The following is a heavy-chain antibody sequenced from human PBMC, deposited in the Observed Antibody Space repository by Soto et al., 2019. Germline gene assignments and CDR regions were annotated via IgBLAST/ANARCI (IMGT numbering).Heavy chain of an antibody. J-gene: IGHJ4*02. Sequence: VQLMESGGGLVQPGTSLRLSCAASGFNFDDYAMHWVRQAPGKGLEWVSGISWNSGSADYADSVKGRFTISRNNAKNYLYLQMSSVGPEDTAFYFCAKDISSGGFEVFDYWGQGTLVTVSS. CDR2: ISWNSGSA. D-gene: IGHD3-22*01. V-gene: IGHV3-9*01. CDR1: GFNFDDYA. CDR3: AKDISSGGFEVFDY.